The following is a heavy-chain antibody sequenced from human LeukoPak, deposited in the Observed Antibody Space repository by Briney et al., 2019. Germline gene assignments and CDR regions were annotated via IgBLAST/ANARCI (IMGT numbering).Heavy chain of an antibody. J-gene: IGHJ4*02. D-gene: IGHD1-26*01. V-gene: IGHV1-2*02. CDR1: GYTFTGYY. CDR3: ASSRGATMTTSFDY. CDR2: INPNSGGT. Sequence: GASVKVSCKASGYTFTGYYMHWVRQAPGQGLEWMGWINPNSGGTNYAQKFQGRVTMTRDTSISTAYMELSRLRSDGTAVYYCASSRGATMTTSFDYWGQGTLVTVSS.